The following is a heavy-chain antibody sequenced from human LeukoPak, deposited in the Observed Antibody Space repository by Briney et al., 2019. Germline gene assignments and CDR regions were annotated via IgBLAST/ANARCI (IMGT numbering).Heavy chain of an antibody. D-gene: IGHD2-21*01. Sequence: ASVKVSCKTSGYSFTDYYMHWVRQAPGQGLEWMGWINPNSGGTSSAQKFQGRVTMTRDTSISTVYMEVSWLTSDDTAIYYCARADRPHGGPYLIGPWGQGTLVTVSS. CDR2: INPNSGGT. V-gene: IGHV1-2*02. CDR3: ARADRPHGGPYLIGP. CDR1: GYSFTDYY. J-gene: IGHJ5*02.